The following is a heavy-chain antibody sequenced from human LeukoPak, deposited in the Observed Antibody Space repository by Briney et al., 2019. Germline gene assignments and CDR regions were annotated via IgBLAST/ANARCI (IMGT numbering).Heavy chain of an antibody. CDR3: ARGKGYCSGGSCYIYFDY. CDR2: IYYSGNT. CDR1: GGSISSYY. Sequence: PSETLSLTCTVSGGSISSYYWSWIRQPPGKGLEWVGYIYYSGNTNYNPSLRSRVTISVDTSKNQFSLKLSSVTAADTAVYYCARGKGYCSGGSCYIYFDYWGQGTLVTVSS. D-gene: IGHD2-15*01. J-gene: IGHJ4*02. V-gene: IGHV4-59*01.